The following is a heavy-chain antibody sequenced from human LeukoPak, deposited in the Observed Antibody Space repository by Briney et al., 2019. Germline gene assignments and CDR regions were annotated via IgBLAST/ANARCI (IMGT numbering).Heavy chain of an antibody. CDR3: ARDYGSLWI. Sequence: GGSLRLSCAASGFTFSSYSMNWVRQAPGKGLEWVSSISSSSSYIYYVDSVKGRFTISRDNAKNSLYLQMNSLRAEDTAVYYCARDYGSLWIWGQGTLVTVSS. D-gene: IGHD3-10*01. J-gene: IGHJ4*02. CDR2: ISSSSSYI. V-gene: IGHV3-21*01. CDR1: GFTFSSYS.